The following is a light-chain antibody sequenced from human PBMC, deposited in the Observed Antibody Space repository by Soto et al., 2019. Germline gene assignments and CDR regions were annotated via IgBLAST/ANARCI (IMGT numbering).Light chain of an antibody. V-gene: IGKV3-20*01. CDR2: GAS. CDR3: QQFGSSPRT. J-gene: IGKJ1*01. Sequence: VLTQSPGTLSLSPGERATLSCRASQSVSSTYLAWYQQKPGQAPRLLIYGASIRATGIPDRFSGSGSGTAFTLTISRLEPEDFAVYYCQQFGSSPRTFGQGTKVEI. CDR1: QSVSSTY.